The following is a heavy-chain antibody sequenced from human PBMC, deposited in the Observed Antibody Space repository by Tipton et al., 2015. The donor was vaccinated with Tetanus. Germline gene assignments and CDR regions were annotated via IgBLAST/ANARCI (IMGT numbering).Heavy chain of an antibody. V-gene: IGHV4-34*01. D-gene: IGHD6-13*01. CDR3: ARGQAAGFTVGYYYYYYGMDV. Sequence: TLSLTCAVYGGSLSGYYWSWIRQPPGKGLEWIGEINHSGSTNYNPSLKSRVTISVDTSKNQFSLKLSSVTAADTAVYYCARGQAAGFTVGYYYYYYGMDVWGQGTTVPVSS. J-gene: IGHJ6*02. CDR1: GGSLSGYY. CDR2: INHSGST.